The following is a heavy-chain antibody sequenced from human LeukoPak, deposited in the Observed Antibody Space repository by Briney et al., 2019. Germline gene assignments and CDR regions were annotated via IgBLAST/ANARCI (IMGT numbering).Heavy chain of an antibody. CDR3: ARASHDYGDYSHFDY. V-gene: IGHV4-34*01. J-gene: IGHJ4*02. Sequence: SGTLSLTCAVYGGSFSGYYWSWIRQPPGKGLEWIGEINHSGSTNYNPSLKSRVTIAVDKSKNQFSLKLSSVTAADTAVYYCARASHDYGDYSHFDYWGQGTLVTVSS. D-gene: IGHD4-17*01. CDR1: GGSFSGYY. CDR2: INHSGST.